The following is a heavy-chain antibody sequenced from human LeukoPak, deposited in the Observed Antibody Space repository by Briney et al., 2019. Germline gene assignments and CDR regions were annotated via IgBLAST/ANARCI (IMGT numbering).Heavy chain of an antibody. J-gene: IGHJ4*02. V-gene: IGHV4-34*01. CDR1: GGSFSVYY. CDR2: INHSGST. Sequence: AETLSLTCAVYGGSFSVYYWSWIRQPPGKGLEWIGEINHSGSTNYNPSLKSRVTISVDTSKNHCSLKLSSVTAADTGVYYCARRDILTGYYKGNFDYWGEGTLVSVSS. D-gene: IGHD3-9*01. CDR3: ARRDILTGYYKGNFDY.